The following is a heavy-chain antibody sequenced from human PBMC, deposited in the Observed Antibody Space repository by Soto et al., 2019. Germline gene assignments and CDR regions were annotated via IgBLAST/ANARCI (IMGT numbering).Heavy chain of an antibody. CDR3: ARDLLYSTRATVRFDI. D-gene: IGHD6-13*01. V-gene: IGHV3-23*01. CDR1: GFTFSNSV. Sequence: EVQLLESGGGFIQPGGSLGLSCAASGFTFSNSVMAWVRQAPGKGLEWVSAISATGTISFYGDSVKGRFTVSRDNSKDTLYLHMGSLRADDTALYYCARDLLYSTRATVRFDIWGQGTMLTVSS. CDR2: ISATGTIS. J-gene: IGHJ3*02.